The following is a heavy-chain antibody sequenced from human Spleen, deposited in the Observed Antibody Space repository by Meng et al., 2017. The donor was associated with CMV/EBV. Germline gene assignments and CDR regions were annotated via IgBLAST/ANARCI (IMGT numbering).Heavy chain of an antibody. V-gene: IGHV1-2*02. J-gene: IGHJ4*03. CDR3: AKGNPTRSFDS. CDR1: GYPFTNYY. CDR2: ISPNSGGT. Sequence: SCKCSGYPFTNYYMHWVRQAPGQGLEWMAWISPNSGGTNYAQKFQCRVTMTRDTSISTAYLEVSRLTSDDTAVYYCAKGNPTRSFDSWGQGTLVTVSS.